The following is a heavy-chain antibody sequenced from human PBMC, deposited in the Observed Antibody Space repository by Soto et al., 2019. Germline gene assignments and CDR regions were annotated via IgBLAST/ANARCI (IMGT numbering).Heavy chain of an antibody. J-gene: IGHJ4*02. V-gene: IGHV1-69*02. CDR3: ATSYGSGYRAFDY. Sequence: GASVKVSCKASGDTLRLYTINWVRQAPGLGLEWMGRVNPILSMSNYAQKFQGRVTMTADKSTSTAYMELRSLRSEDTAFYYCATSYGSGYRAFDYRGQGALVTVSS. CDR1: GDTLRLYT. CDR2: VNPILSMS. D-gene: IGHD3-10*01.